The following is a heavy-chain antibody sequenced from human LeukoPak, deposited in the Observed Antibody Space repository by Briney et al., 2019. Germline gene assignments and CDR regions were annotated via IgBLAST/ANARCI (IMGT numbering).Heavy chain of an antibody. J-gene: IGHJ5*02. Sequence: SETLSLTCTVSGGSISPFYWSWIRQPPGKGLEWIGYISHTGATTNYSPSLKSRVTISVDTSKNQFSLKLSSVTAADTAVYYCARQRLWFGDRLTAPNWFDPWGQGTLVTVSS. D-gene: IGHD3-10*01. CDR1: GGSISPFY. V-gene: IGHV4-59*08. CDR2: ISHTGATT. CDR3: ARQRLWFGDRLTAPNWFDP.